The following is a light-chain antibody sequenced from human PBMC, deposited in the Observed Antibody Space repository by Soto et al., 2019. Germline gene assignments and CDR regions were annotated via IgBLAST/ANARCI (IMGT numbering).Light chain of an antibody. CDR2: GAS. Sequence: EISMTQSPATLSASPGDRVTLSCRASQSVTYNLAWYQQRPGQAPSLLVYGASTRANGIPPRFSGRGSGTEFTLTIPSLESEDFAVYFCQQYNDRLWTFGQGTRVEIK. CDR1: QSVTYN. J-gene: IGKJ1*01. V-gene: IGKV3-15*01. CDR3: QQYNDRLWT.